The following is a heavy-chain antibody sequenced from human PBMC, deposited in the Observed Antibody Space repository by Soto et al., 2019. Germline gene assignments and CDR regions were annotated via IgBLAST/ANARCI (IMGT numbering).Heavy chain of an antibody. CDR3: ARDFDYYDSSDGAFDI. Sequence: GGSRRRSWAASGFTFSSYIMNWVGQASGKGLEWVGRIRSKTNNYATAYAASVKGRFTISRDDSKDTAYLLMNSLKTEDTAVYYCARDFDYYDSSDGAFDIWGQGTMVT. V-gene: IGHV3-73*01. J-gene: IGHJ3*02. CDR2: IRSKTNNYAT. CDR1: GFTFSSYI. D-gene: IGHD3-22*01.